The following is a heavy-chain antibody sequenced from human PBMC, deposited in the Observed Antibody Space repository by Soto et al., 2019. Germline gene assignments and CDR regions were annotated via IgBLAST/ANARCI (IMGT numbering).Heavy chain of an antibody. CDR2: IIPIFGTA. J-gene: IGHJ5*02. Sequence: QVQLVQSGAEVKKPGSSVKVSCKASGGTFSSYAISWVRQAPGQGLEWMGGIIPIFGTANYAQKFQGRVTITVVKSTITVYMELSKLRSEDTAVYYCAWLGYFSSTSCHRYNWFDPWGQGTLVTVSS. CDR1: GGTFSSYA. D-gene: IGHD2-2*02. CDR3: AWLGYFSSTSCHRYNWFDP. V-gene: IGHV1-69*06.